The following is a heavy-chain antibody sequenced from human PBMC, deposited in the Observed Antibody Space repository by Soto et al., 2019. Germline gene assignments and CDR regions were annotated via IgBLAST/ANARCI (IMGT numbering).Heavy chain of an antibody. V-gene: IGHV4-59*01. CDR3: ARDRGSALFLNEGGMDV. J-gene: IGHJ6*02. D-gene: IGHD3-10*01. Sequence: SETLSLTCTVSGGSISSYYWSWIRQPPGKGLEWIGYIYYSGSTNYNPSLKSRVTISVDTSKNQFSLKLSSVTAADTAVYYCARDRGSALFLNEGGMDVWGQGTTVTVSS. CDR2: IYYSGST. CDR1: GGSISSYY.